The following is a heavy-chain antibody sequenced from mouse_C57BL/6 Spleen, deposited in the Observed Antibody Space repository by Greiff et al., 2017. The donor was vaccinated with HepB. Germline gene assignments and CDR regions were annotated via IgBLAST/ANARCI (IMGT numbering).Heavy chain of an antibody. Sequence: VQLQQPGAELVKPGASVKLSCKASGYTFTSYWMHWVKQRPGQGLEWIGMIHPNSGSTNYNEKFKSKATLTVDKSSSTAYMQLSSLTSEDSAVYYCARNGNDRGYYYFDYCGQGTTLTVSS. J-gene: IGHJ2*01. D-gene: IGHD2-14*01. CDR1: GYTFTSYW. CDR2: IHPNSGST. CDR3: ARNGNDRGYYYFDY. V-gene: IGHV1-64*01.